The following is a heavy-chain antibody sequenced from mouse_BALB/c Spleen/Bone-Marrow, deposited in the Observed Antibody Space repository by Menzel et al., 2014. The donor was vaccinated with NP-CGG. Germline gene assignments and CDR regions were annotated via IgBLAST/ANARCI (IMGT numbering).Heavy chain of an antibody. Sequence: EVQLQQSGPELMKPGASVKISCKASGYLFTSYYMHWVKQSHGESLEWIGYFDPFNGGTSYNQKFKGKATLTVDKSSSTTYMHVSSLTFEDSAVYFCARTYDGYPYFMNYWGQGTSVTVSS. V-gene: IGHV1-28*01. CDR3: ARTYDGYPYFMNY. CDR1: GYLFTSYY. D-gene: IGHD2-3*01. CDR2: FDPFNGGT. J-gene: IGHJ4*01.